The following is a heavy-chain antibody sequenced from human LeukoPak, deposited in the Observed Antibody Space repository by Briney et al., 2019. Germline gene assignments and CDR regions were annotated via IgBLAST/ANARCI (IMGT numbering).Heavy chain of an antibody. CDR1: GFTLSSYA. Sequence: GGSLRLSCAASGFTLSSYAMHWVRQAPGKGLEWVAVISYDGSNKYYADSVKGRFTISRDNSKNTLYLQVNSLRAEDTAVYYCARPRYDFWSGYYRDYYYGMDVWGQGTTVTVSS. J-gene: IGHJ6*02. D-gene: IGHD3-3*01. CDR3: ARPRYDFWSGYYRDYYYGMDV. CDR2: ISYDGSNK. V-gene: IGHV3-30-3*01.